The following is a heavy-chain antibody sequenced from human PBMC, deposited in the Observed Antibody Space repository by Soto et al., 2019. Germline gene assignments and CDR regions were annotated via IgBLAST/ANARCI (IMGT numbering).Heavy chain of an antibody. Sequence: QVQLQESGPGLVKPSETLSLTCTVSGGSISSYYWSWIRQPPGKGLEWIGYIYYSGSTNYNPSLKSRVTISVDTSKNQFSLKLSSVTAADTAVYYCARENGDYGIDYWGQGTLVTVS. CDR1: GGSISSYY. V-gene: IGHV4-59*01. D-gene: IGHD4-17*01. CDR2: IYYSGST. J-gene: IGHJ4*02. CDR3: ARENGDYGIDY.